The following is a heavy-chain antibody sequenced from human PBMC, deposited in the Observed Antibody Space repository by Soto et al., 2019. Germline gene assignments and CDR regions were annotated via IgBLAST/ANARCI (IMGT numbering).Heavy chain of an antibody. J-gene: IGHJ4*02. Sequence: QVQLVQSGAEVKKPGASVKVSCKASGYTFTSYYMHWVRQAHGQVLDRMGIINPSGGSTSYAQKFQSRVTTTRDTSTSTVYMELGSLRSEDTAVNYCARDGRSSSSSGWYYFDYWGQGNLVTVAS. CDR1: GYTFTSYY. CDR2: INPSGGST. D-gene: IGHD6-19*01. V-gene: IGHV1-46*01. CDR3: ARDGRSSSSSGWYYFDY.